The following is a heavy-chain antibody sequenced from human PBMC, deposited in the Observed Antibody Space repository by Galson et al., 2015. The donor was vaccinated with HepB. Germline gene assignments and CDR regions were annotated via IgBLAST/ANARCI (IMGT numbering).Heavy chain of an antibody. V-gene: IGHV5-51*01. CDR2: IYLGDSDT. CDR3: ARHAGEHQLAPDY. D-gene: IGHD6-13*01. Sequence: QSGAEVKKPGESLKISCKGSGYTFTKYWIGWVRQKPGKGLEWMGIIYLGDSDTRYSPSFQGQVTISADKSISTAYLQWSSLKASDTAMYFCARHAGEHQLAPDYWGQGTLVTVSS. CDR1: GYTFTKYW. J-gene: IGHJ4*02.